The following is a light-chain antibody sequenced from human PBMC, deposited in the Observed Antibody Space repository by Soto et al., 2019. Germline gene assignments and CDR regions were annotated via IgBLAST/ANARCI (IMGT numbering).Light chain of an antibody. CDR2: DVT. CDR1: SNDVGGYNY. V-gene: IGLV2-14*01. CDR3: SSYTSSSTLV. J-gene: IGLJ1*01. Sequence: LTQPPSVSGSPGQSVTISCTGTSNDVGGYNYVAWYQQHPGKAPKLMIYDVTNRPSGVSNRFSGSKSGNTASLTISGLQAEDEADYYCSSYTSSSTLVFGTGTKVTV.